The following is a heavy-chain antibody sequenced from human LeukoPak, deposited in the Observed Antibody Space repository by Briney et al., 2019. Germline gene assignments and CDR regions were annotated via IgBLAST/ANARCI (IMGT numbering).Heavy chain of an antibody. V-gene: IGHV4-39*01. D-gene: IGHD5-24*01. CDR2: IYYTGST. CDR3: ARVEMATMSVPYYFDY. CDR1: TDSISSSSYY. Sequence: SETLSLTCTVSTDSISSSSYYWSWVRQPPGKGLEWIGTIYYTGSTYYNPSLKSRVTISVDTSKNQFSLKLSSVTAADTAVYYCARVEMATMSVPYYFDYWGQGTLVTVSS. J-gene: IGHJ4*02.